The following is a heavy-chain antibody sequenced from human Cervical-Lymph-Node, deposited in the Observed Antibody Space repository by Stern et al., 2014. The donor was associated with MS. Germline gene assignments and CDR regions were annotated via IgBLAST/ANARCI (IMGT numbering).Heavy chain of an antibody. CDR2: IWYDGSNK. CDR1: GFTFSSYG. V-gene: IGHV3-33*01. CDR3: ARDVGYYYYYGMDV. J-gene: IGHJ6*02. Sequence: VQLVESGGGVVQPGRSLRLSCAASGFTFSSYGMHWVRQAPGKGLEWVAVIWYDGSNKYYADSVKGRFTISRDNSKNTLYLQMNSLRAEDTAVYYCARDVGYYYYYGMDVWGQGTTVTVSS.